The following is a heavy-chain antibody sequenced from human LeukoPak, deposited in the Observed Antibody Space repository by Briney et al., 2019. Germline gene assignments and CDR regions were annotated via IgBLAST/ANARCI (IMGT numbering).Heavy chain of an antibody. V-gene: IGHV3-74*01. CDR2: INSDGSST. CDR1: GFTFSSYW. J-gene: IGHJ4*02. Sequence: GGSLRLFRAASGFTFSSYWMHWVRQAPGKGLVWVSRINSDGSSTNYADSVKGRFTISRDNTKNTLYLQMNSLRAEDTAIYYCARRSSGSPPYYFDYWGQGTLVTVSS. D-gene: IGHD1-26*01. CDR3: ARRSSGSPPYYFDY.